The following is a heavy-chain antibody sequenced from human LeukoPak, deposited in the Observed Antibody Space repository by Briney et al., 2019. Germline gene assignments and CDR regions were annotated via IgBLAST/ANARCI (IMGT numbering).Heavy chain of an antibody. V-gene: IGHV1-69*13. D-gene: IGHD6-19*01. CDR2: ILPVASRP. CDR1: GDTFGNYD. Sequence: GASVMVSCKASGDTFGNYDFAWVRLAPGQGLEWLGGILPVASRPDYAQSFQDRITITADESTSTVSMELTSLRSDDTAVYYCARGGWQTTGWYADHWGQGTLVTVAS. CDR3: ARGGWQTTGWYADH. J-gene: IGHJ5*02.